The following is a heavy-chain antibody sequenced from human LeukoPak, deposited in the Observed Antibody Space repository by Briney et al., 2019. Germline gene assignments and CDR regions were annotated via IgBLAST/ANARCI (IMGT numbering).Heavy chain of an antibody. V-gene: IGHV5-51*01. CDR2: IYPGDSNT. CDR1: GYSFTSYW. Sequence: GESLKISCQGSGYSFTSYWIGWVRQMPGKGLEWMGIIYPGDSNTRYSPSFQGQVTIPADKSISTAYLQWSSLKASDTAMYYCARLLVGNWNVYFEYWGQGTLVTVSS. D-gene: IGHD1-1*01. J-gene: IGHJ4*02. CDR3: ARLLVGNWNVYFEY.